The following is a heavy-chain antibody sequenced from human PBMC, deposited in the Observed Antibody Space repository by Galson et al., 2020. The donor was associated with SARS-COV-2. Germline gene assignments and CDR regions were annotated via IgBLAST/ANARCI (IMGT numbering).Heavy chain of an antibody. CDR2: IGRRGIFS. J-gene: IGHJ5*02. Sequence: GESLKISCAASGLTFSDYTMSWVRQTPGKGLEWVSSIGRRGIFSTYADSVEGRFAISRDNAKNSLYLQMNSLRVEDTSVYYCARAAQFSSTWTTSWFDPWGQGTLVTVTS. CDR3: ARAAQFSSTWTTSWFDP. D-gene: IGHD6-13*01. CDR1: GLTFSDYT. V-gene: IGHV3-21*01.